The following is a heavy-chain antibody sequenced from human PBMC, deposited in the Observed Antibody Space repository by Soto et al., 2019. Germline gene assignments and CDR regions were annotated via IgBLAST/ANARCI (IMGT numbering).Heavy chain of an antibody. J-gene: IGHJ4*02. Sequence: GGSLRLSCEASGFTLRNYAMTWVRQAPGKGLEWASLISANDVGTYYAESVKTRFTISTDQSRNTVYLQMDSLRADDTAIYYCAKAKNDYNWDNRPPFDYWGQGTLVTVSS. CDR3: AKAKNDYNWDNRPPFDY. CDR2: ISANDVGT. CDR1: GFTLRNYA. D-gene: IGHD1-20*01. V-gene: IGHV3-23*01.